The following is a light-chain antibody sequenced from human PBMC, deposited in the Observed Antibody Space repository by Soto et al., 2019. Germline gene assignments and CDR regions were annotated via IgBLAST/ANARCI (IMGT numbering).Light chain of an antibody. CDR1: GSD. Sequence: QSALTQPASVSGSPGQSITISCTGAGSDVSWYQHHPGKAPKLIIFDVSNRPPGISDRFSGSKSGNTASLTISGLRAEDEAGYYCASYRSTSTLGVFGGGTKLTVL. V-gene: IGLV2-14*03. CDR3: ASYRSTSTLGV. J-gene: IGLJ3*02. CDR2: DVS.